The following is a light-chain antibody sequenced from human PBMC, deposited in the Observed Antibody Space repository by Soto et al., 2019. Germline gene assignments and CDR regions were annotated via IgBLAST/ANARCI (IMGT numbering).Light chain of an antibody. V-gene: IGKV3-20*01. CDR2: GAS. CDR1: QSVSSSY. CDR3: QQYDSSHVT. Sequence: EIVLTQSPGPLSLSPGERATLSCRASQSVSSSYLAWYQQKPGQAPRLLIYGASSRATGIPDRFSGSGSGTDFTLTISRLEPEDFAVYYCQQYDSSHVTFGQGTKVEIK. J-gene: IGKJ1*01.